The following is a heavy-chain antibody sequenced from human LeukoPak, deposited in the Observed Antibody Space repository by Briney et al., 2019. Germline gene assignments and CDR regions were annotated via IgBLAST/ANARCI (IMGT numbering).Heavy chain of an antibody. J-gene: IGHJ6*03. CDR1: GFTFSNYG. CDR2: ISFDGSQK. Sequence: PGGSLRLSCAASGFTFSNYGMHWVRQAPGKGLEWVALISFDGSQKYYADSVKGRFTISRDNSKSTVYLQMNSLRVEDAAVYYCAKGPVVPAGDFYYYYMDVWGKGTTVTVSS. CDR3: AKGPVVPAGDFYYYYMDV. V-gene: IGHV3-30*02. D-gene: IGHD2-2*01.